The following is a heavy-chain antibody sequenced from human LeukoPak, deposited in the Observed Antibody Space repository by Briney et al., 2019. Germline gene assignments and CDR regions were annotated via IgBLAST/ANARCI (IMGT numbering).Heavy chain of an antibody. V-gene: IGHV4-59*02. Sequence: PSETLSLTCTVSRGSVSNYYWSWVRQPPGKALEWIGYIYYSGRTNYNPSLKSRVTISVDTSKNQFSLKLSSVTAADTAVYYCARVIDGQDAFDIWGQGTMVTVSS. J-gene: IGHJ3*02. CDR1: RGSVSNYY. CDR2: IYYSGRT. CDR3: ARVIDGQDAFDI.